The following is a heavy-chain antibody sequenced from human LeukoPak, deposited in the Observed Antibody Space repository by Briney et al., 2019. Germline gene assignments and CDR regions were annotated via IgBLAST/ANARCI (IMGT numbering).Heavy chain of an antibody. D-gene: IGHD1-7*01. CDR1: GFTFSSYEM. CDR3: ARDSGNWNYDY. V-gene: IGHV4-4*02. CDR2: IYHSGST. Sequence: GSLRLSCAASGFTFSSYEMNWVRQPPGKGLEWIGEIYHSGSTNYNPSLKSRVTISVDKSKNQFSLKLSSVTAADTAVYYCARDSGNWNYDYWGQGTLVTVSS. J-gene: IGHJ4*02.